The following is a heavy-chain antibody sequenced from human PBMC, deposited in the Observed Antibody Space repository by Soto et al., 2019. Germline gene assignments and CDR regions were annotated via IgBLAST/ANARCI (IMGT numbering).Heavy chain of an antibody. CDR2: IIPIFGTA. D-gene: IGHD2-8*01. V-gene: IGHV1-69*01. CDR3: ARPYALFDAFDAFDI. J-gene: IGHJ3*02. CDR1: GGTFSSYA. Sequence: QVQLVQSGAEVKKPGSSVKVSCKASGGTFSSYAISWVRQAPGQGLEWRGGIIPIFGTANYAQKFQGRVTITADESTRPAYMELSSLRSEDTAVYYCARPYALFDAFDAFDIWGQGTMVTVSS.